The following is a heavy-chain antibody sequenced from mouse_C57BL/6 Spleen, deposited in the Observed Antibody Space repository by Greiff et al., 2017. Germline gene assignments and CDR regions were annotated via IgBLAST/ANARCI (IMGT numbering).Heavy chain of an antibody. CDR3: ARRKLGLFDY. V-gene: IGHV5-17*01. CDR1: GFTFSDYG. J-gene: IGHJ2*01. D-gene: IGHD3-1*01. Sequence: EVKLVESGGGLVKPGGSLKLSCAASGFTFSDYGMHWVRQAPGKGLEWVAYISSGSSTIYYAETVKGRFTISRENAKNTLFLQMTSLRSEDTAMYYCARRKLGLFDYWGQGTTLTVSS. CDR2: ISSGSSTI.